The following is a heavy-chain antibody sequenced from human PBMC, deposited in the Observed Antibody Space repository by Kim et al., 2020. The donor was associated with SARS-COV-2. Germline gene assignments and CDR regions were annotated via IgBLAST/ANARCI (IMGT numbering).Heavy chain of an antibody. Sequence: GGSLRLSCAASGFTFNIYTMHWVRQAPGKGLEWVSSISGSSTFIYYADSVTGRFTISSDNAKKSLYLQMNSLSAEDTAAYFCSRDGVVPAAYDYYYGLDV. CDR2: ISGSSTFI. V-gene: IGHV3-21*01. CDR1: GFTFNIYT. J-gene: IGHJ6*01. CDR3: SRDGVVPAAYDYYYGLDV. D-gene: IGHD2-2*01.